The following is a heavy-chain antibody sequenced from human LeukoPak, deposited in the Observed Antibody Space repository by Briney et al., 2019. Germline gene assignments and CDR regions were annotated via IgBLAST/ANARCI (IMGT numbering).Heavy chain of an antibody. J-gene: IGHJ4*02. V-gene: IGHV3-23*01. CDR2: IGYSGGDI. CDR3: AKYAPPTTVVTRFFDY. CDR1: GFTFSSYA. Sequence: GGSLRLSCAASGFTFSSYAMTWVRQAPGKGLEWFSVIGYSGGDIQYADSVKGRFTISRDNSKNTLYLQMNSLRVEDTAVYYCAKYAPPTTVVTRFFDYWGQGTLVTVSS. D-gene: IGHD4-23*01.